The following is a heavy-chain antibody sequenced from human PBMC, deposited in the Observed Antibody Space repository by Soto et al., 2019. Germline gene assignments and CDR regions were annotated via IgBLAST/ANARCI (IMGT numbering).Heavy chain of an antibody. CDR3: ARQHRVLLWFGESLDT. CDR2: IYPGDSDT. Sequence: XESLKISCKGSGYSFTSYWIGWVRQMPGKGLEWMGIIYPGDSDTRYSPSFQGQVTISADKSISTAYLQWSSLKASDTAMYYCARQHRVLLWFGESLDTWGQGTLVTV. CDR1: GYSFTSYW. D-gene: IGHD3-10*01. V-gene: IGHV5-51*01. J-gene: IGHJ5*02.